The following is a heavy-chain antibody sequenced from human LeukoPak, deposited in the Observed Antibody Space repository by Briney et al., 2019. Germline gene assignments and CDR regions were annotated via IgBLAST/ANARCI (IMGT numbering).Heavy chain of an antibody. J-gene: IGHJ3*02. Sequence: GGALRLSCASSGFTFRKALVSWGRPGPGEGPGGVGRIKSKTDGGTTDYAAPVKGRFTISRDNAKNSLYLQMNSLRAEDTAVYYCARDVMAGAFDIWGQGTMVTVSS. V-gene: IGHV3-15*01. CDR2: IKSKTDGGTT. CDR3: ARDVMAGAFDI. D-gene: IGHD3-16*01. CDR1: GFTFRKAL.